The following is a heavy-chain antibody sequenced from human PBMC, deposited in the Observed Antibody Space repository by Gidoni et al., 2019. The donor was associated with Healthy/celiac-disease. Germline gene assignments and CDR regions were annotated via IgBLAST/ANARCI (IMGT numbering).Heavy chain of an antibody. CDR3: ARDLKVGAARWFDP. V-gene: IGHV4-59*01. CDR1: GGSISSYY. J-gene: IGHJ5*02. Sequence: QVQLQESGPGLVKPSETLSLTCTVSGGSISSYYWSWIRQPPGKGLEWIGYIYYSGSTNYNPSLKSRVTISVDTSKNQFSLKLSSVTAADTAVYYCARDLKVGAARWFDPWGQGTLVTVSS. CDR2: IYYSGST. D-gene: IGHD1-26*01.